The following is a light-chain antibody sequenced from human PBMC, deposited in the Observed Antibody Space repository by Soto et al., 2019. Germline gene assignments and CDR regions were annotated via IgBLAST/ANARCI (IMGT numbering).Light chain of an antibody. J-gene: IGKJ4*01. CDR1: QGVSNR. CDR2: AAS. V-gene: IGKV1-27*01. CDR3: QKYNSAPRT. Sequence: DIQMTQSPSAMSASVGDRATITCRASQGVSNRLAWYQQKPGKVPKLLIYAASTLQSGVPSRFSDSGSVTDFTLTISSLQPEDVATYYCQKYNSAPRTFGGGTKVEIK.